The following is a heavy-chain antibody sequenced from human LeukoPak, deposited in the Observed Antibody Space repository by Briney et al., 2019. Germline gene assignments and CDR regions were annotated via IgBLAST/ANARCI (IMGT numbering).Heavy chain of an antibody. CDR1: GGSISSGYY. D-gene: IGHD3-9*01. CDR3: ARATVDYDILTGYLDY. CDR2: IYHSGST. J-gene: IGHJ4*02. Sequence: SETLSLTCTVSGGSISSGYYWGWIRQPPGKGLEWIGSIYHSGSTYYNPSLKSRVTISVDTSKNQFSLKLSSVTAADTAVYYCARATVDYDILTGYLDYWGQGTLVTVSS. V-gene: IGHV4-38-2*02.